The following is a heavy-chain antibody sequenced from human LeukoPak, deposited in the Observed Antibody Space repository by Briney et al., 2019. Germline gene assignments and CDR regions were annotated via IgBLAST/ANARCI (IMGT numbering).Heavy chain of an antibody. CDR3: ARISPVGHYYYGMDV. CDR2: IYYSGST. Sequence: PSEPLSLTCAVSGGSISSGGYYWSWIRQHPGKGLEWIGYIYYSGSTYYNPSLKSRVTISVDTSKNQFSLKLSSVTAADTAVYYCARISPVGHYYYGMDVWGQGTTVTVSS. D-gene: IGHD7-27*01. J-gene: IGHJ6*02. CDR1: GGSISSGGYY. V-gene: IGHV4-31*11.